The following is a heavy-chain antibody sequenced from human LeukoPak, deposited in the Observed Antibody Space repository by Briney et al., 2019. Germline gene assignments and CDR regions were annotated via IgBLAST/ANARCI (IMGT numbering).Heavy chain of an antibody. J-gene: IGHJ4*02. D-gene: IGHD3-9*01. V-gene: IGHV3-74*01. CDR2: INSDGSST. Sequence: AGGSLRLSCAASGFTFSSYWMRWVRQAPGKGLVWVSRINSDGSSTSYADSVKGRFTISRDNAKNTLYLQMNSLRAEDTAVYYCAREKYDILTGYSTLGDYWGQGTLVTVSS. CDR3: AREKYDILTGYSTLGDY. CDR1: GFTFSSYW.